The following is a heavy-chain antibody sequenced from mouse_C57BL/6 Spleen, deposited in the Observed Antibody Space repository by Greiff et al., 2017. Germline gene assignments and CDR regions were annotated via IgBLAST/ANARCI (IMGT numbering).Heavy chain of an antibody. J-gene: IGHJ1*03. Sequence: EVQLQQSGPGLVKPSQSLSLTCSVTGYSITSGYYWNWIRQFPGNKLEWMGYISYDGSNNYNPSPKNRISITLDTSKNQFFLKLNSVTTEDTATYYCASGGFDVWGTGTTVTVSS. V-gene: IGHV3-6*01. CDR2: ISYDGSN. CDR1: GYSITSGYY. CDR3: ASGGFDV.